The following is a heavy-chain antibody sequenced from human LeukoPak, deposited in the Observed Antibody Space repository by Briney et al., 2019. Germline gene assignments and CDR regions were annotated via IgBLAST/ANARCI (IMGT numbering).Heavy chain of an antibody. D-gene: IGHD3-16*01. Sequence: PSETLSLTCPVSGGSISTYYWSWIRQPPGKGLEWIGYVYYSGTTNYKYKSSLKSRVTISVDTSKNQFSLRLSSVTAADTAVYYCARAPIPYDRSRTDYRFDPWGQGTLVTVSS. CDR1: GGSISTYY. J-gene: IGHJ5*02. V-gene: IGHV4-59*01. CDR3: ARAPIPYDRSRTDYRFDP. CDR2: VYYSGTT.